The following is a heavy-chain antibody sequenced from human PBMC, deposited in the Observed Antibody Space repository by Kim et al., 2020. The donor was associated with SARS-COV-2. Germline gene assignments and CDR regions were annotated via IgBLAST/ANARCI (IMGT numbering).Heavy chain of an antibody. V-gene: IGHV4-39*01. CDR3: ARRYRDGYNLVNTLDY. Sequence: SLKSRVTISVDTSKNQFSLKLSSVTAADTAVYYCARRYRDGYNLVNTLDYWGQGTLVTVSS. D-gene: IGHD5-12*01. J-gene: IGHJ4*02.